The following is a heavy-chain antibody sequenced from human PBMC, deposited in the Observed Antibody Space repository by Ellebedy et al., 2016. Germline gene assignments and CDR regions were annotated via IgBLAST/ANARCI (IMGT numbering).Heavy chain of an antibody. CDR1: GGSISSSSYY. D-gene: IGHD3-16*02. J-gene: IGHJ4*02. V-gene: IGHV4-39*07. CDR3: ARGVSLYDYVWGSYRYTDYFDY. Sequence: GSLRLSCTVSGGSISSSSYYWGWIRQPPGKGLEWIGSIYYSGSTYYNPSLKSRVTISVDTSKNQFSLKLSSVTAADTAVYYCARGVSLYDYVWGSYRYTDYFDYWGQGTLVTVSS. CDR2: IYYSGST.